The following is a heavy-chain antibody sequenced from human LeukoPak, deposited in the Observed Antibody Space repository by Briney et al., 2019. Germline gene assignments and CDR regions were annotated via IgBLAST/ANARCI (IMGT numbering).Heavy chain of an antibody. CDR3: ATDWAWGGFDY. V-gene: IGHV3-23*01. D-gene: IGHD3-16*01. J-gene: IGHJ4*02. CDR2: ITGNNGTT. CDR1: GFTFSSYA. Sequence: GGSLRLSCAASGFTFSSYAMSCVRQAPGKGLEWISGITGNNGTTYYADSVKGRFTVSRDNSKNTLYLQMNSLTAEDTAVYYCATDWAWGGFDYWGQGVLDTVSS.